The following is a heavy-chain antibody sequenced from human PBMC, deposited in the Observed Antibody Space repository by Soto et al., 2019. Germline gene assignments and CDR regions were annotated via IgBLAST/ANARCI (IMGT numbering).Heavy chain of an antibody. J-gene: IGHJ4*02. CDR1: GFTFTRYI. V-gene: IGHV3-21*01. CDR2: ISSTTNYI. CDR3: ARESEDLTSNFDY. Sequence: GGSLRLSRAASGFTFTRYIMNWVRQAPGKGLEWVSSISSTTNYIYYADSMKGRFTVSRDNAKNSVYLEMNSLSAEDTAVYYCARESEDLTSNFDYWGQGTLVTVSS.